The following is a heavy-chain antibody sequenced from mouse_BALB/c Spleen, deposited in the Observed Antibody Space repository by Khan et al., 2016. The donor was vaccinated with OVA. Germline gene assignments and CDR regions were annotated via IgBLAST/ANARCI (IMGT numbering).Heavy chain of an antibody. Sequence: VQLQQSGPELEKPGASVKISCKASGYSFTGYNMNWVKQSNGRSLEWIGNIDPYFGDTSSNQKFKGKATLTVDKSSSTAYMQLKSLTSEDSAVYYCAREGNDYFDYWGQGTTLTVSS. D-gene: IGHD2-1*01. J-gene: IGHJ2*01. V-gene: IGHV1-39*01. CDR2: IDPYFGDT. CDR3: AREGNDYFDY. CDR1: GYSFTGYN.